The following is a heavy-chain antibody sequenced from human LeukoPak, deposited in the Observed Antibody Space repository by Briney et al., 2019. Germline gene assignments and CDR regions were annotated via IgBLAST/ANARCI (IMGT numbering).Heavy chain of an antibody. CDR1: GFTFSSYA. Sequence: GGSLRLSCAASGFTFSSYAMHWVRQAPGKGLEWVAVISYDGSNKYYADSVKGRFTISRDNSKNTLYLQMNSLRAEDTAVYYCAREIPCDYWGQGTLVTVSS. CDR3: AREIPCDY. CDR2: ISYDGSNK. V-gene: IGHV3-30*14. J-gene: IGHJ4*02.